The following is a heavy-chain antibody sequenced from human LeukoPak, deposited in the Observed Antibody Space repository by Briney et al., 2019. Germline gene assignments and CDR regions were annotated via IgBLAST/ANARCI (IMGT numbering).Heavy chain of an antibody. CDR1: GFTFSNAW. D-gene: IGHD6-13*01. Sequence: GGSPRLSCAASGFTFSNAWMSWVRQAPGKGLEWVGRIKSKTDGGTTDYAAPVKGRFTISRNDSKNTLYLQMNSLKTEDTAVYYCTTDSHSSTYSTDYWGQGTLVAVSS. J-gene: IGHJ4*02. V-gene: IGHV3-15*01. CDR3: TTDSHSSTYSTDY. CDR2: IKSKTDGGTT.